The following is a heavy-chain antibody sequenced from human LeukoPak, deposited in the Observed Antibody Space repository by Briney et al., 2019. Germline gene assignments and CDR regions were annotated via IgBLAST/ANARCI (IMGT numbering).Heavy chain of an antibody. CDR3: ARDSPGRLWLY. CDR2: INSDGSST. D-gene: IGHD5-18*01. Sequence: PGGSLRLSCAASGFTFSSYWMHWVRQAPGMGLVWVSRINSDGSSTSYADSVKGRFTISRDNAKNTLYLQMNSLRAEDTAVYYCARDSPGRLWLYWGQGTLVTVSS. J-gene: IGHJ4*02. V-gene: IGHV3-74*01. CDR1: GFTFSSYW.